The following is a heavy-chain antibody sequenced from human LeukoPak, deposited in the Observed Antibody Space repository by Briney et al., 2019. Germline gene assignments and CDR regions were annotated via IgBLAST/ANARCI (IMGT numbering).Heavy chain of an antibody. CDR3: ARPSLPSYWEPDY. D-gene: IGHD1-26*01. CDR2: IYYSGST. Sequence: PSETLSLTCTVSGGSISSSSYYWGWIRQPPGKGLEWIGSIYYSGSTYYNPSLKSRVTISVDTSKSQFSLKLSSVTAADTAVYYCARPSLPSYWEPDYWGQGTLVTVSS. CDR1: GGSISSSSYY. V-gene: IGHV4-39*01. J-gene: IGHJ4*02.